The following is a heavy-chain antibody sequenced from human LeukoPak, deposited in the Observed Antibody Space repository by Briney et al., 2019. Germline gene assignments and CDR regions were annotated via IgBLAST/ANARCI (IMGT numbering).Heavy chain of an antibody. D-gene: IGHD5-18*01. J-gene: IGHJ3*02. V-gene: IGHV4-34*01. Sequence: SETLSLTCAVYGGSFSGYYWSWIRQPPGKGLEWIGEINHSGSTNYNPSLKSRVTISVDTSKNQFSLKLSSVTAADTAVYYCARVPTAMVTPHHDAFDIWGQGTMVTVSS. CDR3: ARVPTAMVTPHHDAFDI. CDR1: GGSFSGYY. CDR2: INHSGST.